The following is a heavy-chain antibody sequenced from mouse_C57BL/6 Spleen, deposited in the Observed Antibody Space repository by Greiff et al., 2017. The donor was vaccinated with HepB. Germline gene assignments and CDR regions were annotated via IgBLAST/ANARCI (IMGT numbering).Heavy chain of an antibody. Sequence: VKLQESGPELVKPGASVKISCKASGYAFSSSWMNWVKQRPGKGLEWIGRIYPGDGDTNYNGKFKGKATLTADKSSSTAYMQLSSLTSEDSAVYFCARDYYGSPDYWGQGTSVTVSS. D-gene: IGHD1-1*01. CDR2: IYPGDGDT. CDR3: ARDYYGSPDY. CDR1: GYAFSSSW. V-gene: IGHV1-82*01. J-gene: IGHJ4*01.